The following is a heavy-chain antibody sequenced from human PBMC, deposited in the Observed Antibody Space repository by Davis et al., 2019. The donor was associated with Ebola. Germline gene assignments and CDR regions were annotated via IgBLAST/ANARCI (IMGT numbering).Heavy chain of an antibody. CDR2: INPIGST. CDR3: ARGRRLLWFGELDFDY. J-gene: IGHJ4*02. V-gene: IGHV4-34*01. Sequence: SETLSLTCAVYGGSFSGYYWSWIRQPPGKGLEWIGEINPIGSTNYNPSLKSRVTISVDTSKNQFSLKLSSVTAADTAVYYCARGRRLLWFGELDFDYWGQGTLVTVSS. CDR1: GGSFSGYY. D-gene: IGHD3-10*01.